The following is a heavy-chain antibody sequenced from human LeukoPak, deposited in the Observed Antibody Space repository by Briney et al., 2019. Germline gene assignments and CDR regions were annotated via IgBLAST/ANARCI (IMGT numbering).Heavy chain of an antibody. Sequence: GGSLRLSCAASGFSFSSYWMHWVRQAPGKGLVWVSRTSIDGSTTNYADSVKGRFTISRDNAKNTLYLQMNSLRAEDTAVYYCARDRGSGSYDYWGQGTLVTVSS. V-gene: IGHV3-74*01. D-gene: IGHD1-26*01. CDR1: GFSFSSYW. J-gene: IGHJ4*02. CDR3: ARDRGSGSYDY. CDR2: TSIDGSTT.